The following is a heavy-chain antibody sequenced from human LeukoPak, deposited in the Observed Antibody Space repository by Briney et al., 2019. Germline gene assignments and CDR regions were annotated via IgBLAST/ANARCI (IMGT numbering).Heavy chain of an antibody. D-gene: IGHD3-9*01. J-gene: IGHJ3*02. CDR1: GGTFSSYA. Sequence: SVKVSCKASGGTFSSYAISWVRQAPGQGLEWMGGIIPIFGTANYAQKFQGRVTITADGSTSTAYMELRSLRSDDTAVYYCARSRFNLRYFDWLSRPDAFDIWGQGTMVTVSS. CDR2: IIPIFGTA. CDR3: ARSRFNLRYFDWLSRPDAFDI. V-gene: IGHV1-69*13.